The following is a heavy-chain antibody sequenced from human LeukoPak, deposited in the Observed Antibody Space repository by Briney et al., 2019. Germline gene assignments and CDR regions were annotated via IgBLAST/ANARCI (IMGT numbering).Heavy chain of an antibody. V-gene: IGHV3-7*01. Sequence: GGSLRLSCAASGFTFSSYWMSWVRQAPGKGLEWVANIKQDGSEKYYVDSVKGRFTISRDNAKNSLYLQMNSLRAEDTAVYYCARDPDYDFWSGYYGPHYWGQGTLVTVSS. CDR1: GFTFSSYW. D-gene: IGHD3-3*01. CDR3: ARDPDYDFWSGYYGPHY. J-gene: IGHJ4*02. CDR2: IKQDGSEK.